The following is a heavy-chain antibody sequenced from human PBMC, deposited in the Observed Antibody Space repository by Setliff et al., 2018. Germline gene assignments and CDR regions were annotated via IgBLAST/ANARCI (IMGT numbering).Heavy chain of an antibody. J-gene: IGHJ3*02. CDR3: ARDRFYNSWSGTSITAPHDAFDI. V-gene: IGHV1-46*03. CDR2: ISGGLT. Sequence: WVRQAPGKRLEWVSSISGGLTRYAQKFQGRVTMTRDTSTSTVYMEVISLRSEDTAVYFCARDRFYNSWSGTSITAPHDAFDIWGQGTMVTVSS. D-gene: IGHD3-3*01.